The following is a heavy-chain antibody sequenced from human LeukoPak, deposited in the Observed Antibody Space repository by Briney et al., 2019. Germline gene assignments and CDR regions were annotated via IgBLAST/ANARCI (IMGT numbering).Heavy chain of an antibody. CDR1: GFTFDDYT. CDR2: ISWDGGST. D-gene: IGHD3-10*01. Sequence: PGGSLRLSCAASGFTFDDYTMHWVRQAPGKGLEWVSLISWDGGSTYYADSVKGRFTISRDNSKNSLYLQMNSLRTEDTALYYCAKDGQRYYGSGSYYYYMDVWGKGTTVTVSS. V-gene: IGHV3-43*01. CDR3: AKDGQRYYGSGSYYYYMDV. J-gene: IGHJ6*03.